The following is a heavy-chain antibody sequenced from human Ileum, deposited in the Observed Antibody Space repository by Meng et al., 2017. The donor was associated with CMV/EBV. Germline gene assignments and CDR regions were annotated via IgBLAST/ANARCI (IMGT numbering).Heavy chain of an antibody. J-gene: IGHJ3*02. CDR1: GYRFDIYD. D-gene: IGHD2-2*02. V-gene: IGHV1-69*05. Sequence: SVKVSCKASGYRFDIYDLHWVRQAPGQGLEWMGGIIPIFGTANYAQKFQGRVTITTDESTSTAYMELSSLRSEDTAVYYCARALLGYCSSTSCYSDAFDIWGQGTMVTVSS. CDR3: ARALLGYCSSTSCYSDAFDI. CDR2: IIPIFGTA.